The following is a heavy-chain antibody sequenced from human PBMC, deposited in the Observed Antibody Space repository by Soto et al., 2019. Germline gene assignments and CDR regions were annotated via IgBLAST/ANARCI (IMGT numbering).Heavy chain of an antibody. D-gene: IGHD2-8*01. Sequence: GGALRLSCAASGFTFSSYWMHWVRQAPGKGLVWVSRINRDGSSTSYADSARGRVTISRDNAKNTLYLQVNGLRAEDTAVYYCARDILRAGEYYFDYWGQGILVTVSS. CDR1: GFTFSSYW. CDR3: ARDILRAGEYYFDY. V-gene: IGHV3-74*01. J-gene: IGHJ4*02. CDR2: INRDGSST.